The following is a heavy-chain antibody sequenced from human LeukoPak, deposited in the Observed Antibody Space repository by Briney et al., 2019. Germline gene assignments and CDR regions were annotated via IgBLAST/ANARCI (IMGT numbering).Heavy chain of an antibody. D-gene: IGHD5-18*01. CDR2: INHSGST. V-gene: IGHV4-34*01. CDR3: ASVDVDTAYDFDY. CDR1: GFTFKRYA. J-gene: IGHJ4*02. Sequence: GSLRLSCVATGFTFKRYAMNWIRQPPGKGLEWIGEINHSGSTNYNPSLKSRVTISVDTSKNQFSLKLSSVTAADTAVYYCASVDVDTAYDFDYWGQGTLVTVSS.